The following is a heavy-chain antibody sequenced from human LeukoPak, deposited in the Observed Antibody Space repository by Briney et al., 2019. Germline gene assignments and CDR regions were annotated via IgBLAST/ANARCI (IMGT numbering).Heavy chain of an antibody. CDR2: INRNGST. CDR1: GGSFSNYY. Sequence: SETLSLTCAVDGGSFSNYYWSWIRQPPGKGLEWIGEINRNGSTNYNPSLKSRVTISVDTSKNQFSLKLSSVTAADTAVYYCARVLGYCSGGSCYSSYWFDPWGQGTLVTVSS. D-gene: IGHD2-15*01. CDR3: ARVLGYCSGGSCYSSYWFDP. V-gene: IGHV4-34*01. J-gene: IGHJ5*02.